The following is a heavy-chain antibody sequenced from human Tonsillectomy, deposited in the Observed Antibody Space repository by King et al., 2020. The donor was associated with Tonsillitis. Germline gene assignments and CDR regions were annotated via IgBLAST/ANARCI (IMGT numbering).Heavy chain of an antibody. CDR1: GGTFSSYA. D-gene: IGHD6-13*01. CDR3: ARGPYSSSWHFWYFDL. Sequence: VQLVESGAEVKKPGYSVKVSCKASGGTFSSYAISWVRQAPGQGLEWMGGIIPIFGTANYAQKFQGRVTITADESTSTAYMELSSLRSEDTAVYYCARGPYSSSWHFWYFDLWGRGTLVTVSS. J-gene: IGHJ2*01. V-gene: IGHV1-69*01. CDR2: IIPIFGTA.